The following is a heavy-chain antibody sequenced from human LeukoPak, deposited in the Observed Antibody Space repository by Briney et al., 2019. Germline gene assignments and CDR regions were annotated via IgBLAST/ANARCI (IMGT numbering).Heavy chain of an antibody. Sequence: GGSLRLSCAASGFTFSSYAMHWVRQAPGKGLEGVAVISYDGSNKYYADSVKGRFTISRDNSKNTLYLQMNSLRAEDTAVYYCARAGIAAAGTGNWFDPWGQGTLVTVFS. D-gene: IGHD6-13*01. CDR2: ISYDGSNK. J-gene: IGHJ5*02. CDR1: GFTFSSYA. CDR3: ARAGIAAAGTGNWFDP. V-gene: IGHV3-30-3*01.